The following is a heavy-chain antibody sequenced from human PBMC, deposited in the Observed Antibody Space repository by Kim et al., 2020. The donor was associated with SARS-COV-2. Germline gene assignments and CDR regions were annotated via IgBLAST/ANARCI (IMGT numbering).Heavy chain of an antibody. CDR3: ARVPLWFGEPQAFDI. Sequence: VSWKSRITINPDTSKKQFSLQLNSVTPEDTAVYYCARVPLWFGEPQAFDIWGQGTMVTVSS. V-gene: IGHV6-1*01. J-gene: IGHJ3*02. D-gene: IGHD3-10*01.